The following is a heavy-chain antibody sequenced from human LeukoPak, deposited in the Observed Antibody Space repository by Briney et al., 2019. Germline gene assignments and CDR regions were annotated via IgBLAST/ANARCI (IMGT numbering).Heavy chain of an antibody. D-gene: IGHD2-21*02. CDR1: GGSISSSSYY. CDR3: ARRLPWFDP. V-gene: IGHV4-39*01. CDR2: IHYSGST. J-gene: IGHJ5*02. Sequence: SETLSLTCTVSGGSISSSSYYWGWIRQPPGKGLEWIGSIHYSGSTYYNPSLKSRVTISVDTSKNQFSLKLSSVTAADTAVYYCARRLPWFDPWGQGTLVTVSS.